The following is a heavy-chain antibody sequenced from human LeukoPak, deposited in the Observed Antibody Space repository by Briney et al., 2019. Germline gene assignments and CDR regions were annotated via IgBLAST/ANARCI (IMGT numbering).Heavy chain of an antibody. D-gene: IGHD5-18*01. CDR2: ISSSSSYI. J-gene: IGHJ4*02. CDR3: ARDRGGRGYSYVFDY. Sequence: GGSLRLSCAASGFTFSSYSMNWVRQAPGKGLEWVSSISSSSSYIYYADSVKGRFTISRDNAKNSLYLQMNSLRAEDTAVYYCARDRGGRGYSYVFDYWGQGTLVTVSS. CDR1: GFTFSSYS. V-gene: IGHV3-21*01.